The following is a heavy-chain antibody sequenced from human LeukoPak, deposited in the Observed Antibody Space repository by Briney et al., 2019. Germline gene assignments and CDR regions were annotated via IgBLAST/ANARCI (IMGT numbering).Heavy chain of an antibody. CDR3: AKEGLLWFGEARRDAFDI. Sequence: GGSLRLSCAASGFTFSSYEMNWVRQAPGKGLEWLSYISSNGDTIHYADSVKGRFTIFRDNARDSLYLQMNSLRAEDTAVYYCAKEGLLWFGEARRDAFDIWGQGTMVTVSS. CDR2: ISSNGDTI. D-gene: IGHD3-10*01. J-gene: IGHJ3*02. CDR1: GFTFSSYE. V-gene: IGHV3-48*03.